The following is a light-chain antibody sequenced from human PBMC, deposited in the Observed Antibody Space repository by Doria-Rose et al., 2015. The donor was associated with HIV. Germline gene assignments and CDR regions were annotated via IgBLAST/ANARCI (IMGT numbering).Light chain of an antibody. V-gene: IGKV3-20*01. CDR1: QSFSSTY. CDR2: DGS. Sequence: EIVMTQSPGTLSLSPGERATLSCMASQSFSSTYLAWYQQKPGQAPSLLIYDGSTSATGIPDRFSASASGTDFTLTINRLEPEDFALYYCHQYGTSWTFGQGTKVE. CDR3: HQYGTSWT. J-gene: IGKJ1*01.